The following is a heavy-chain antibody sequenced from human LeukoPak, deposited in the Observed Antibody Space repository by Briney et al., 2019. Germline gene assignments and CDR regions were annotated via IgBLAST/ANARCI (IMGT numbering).Heavy chain of an antibody. CDR1: GFTFRNYW. V-gene: IGHV3-7*05. J-gene: IGHJ5*02. CDR2: IHKDGSEK. CDR3: GGGSSGILVRGVAWVGFDP. Sequence: PGGSLRLSCVASGFTFRNYWMTWVRQAPGKGLEWVANIHKDGSEKYFVASVRGRFTISRDNARDSLYLQMSSMRAEYTAVYYFGGGSSGILVRGVAWVGFDPWGQGTLVTVSS. D-gene: IGHD3-10*01.